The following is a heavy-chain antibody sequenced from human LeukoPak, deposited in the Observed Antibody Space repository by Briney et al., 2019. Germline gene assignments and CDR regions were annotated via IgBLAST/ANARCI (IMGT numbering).Heavy chain of an antibody. CDR2: MYYSGST. V-gene: IGHV4-39*07. CDR1: GGSITSNNYY. D-gene: IGHD6-19*01. Sequence: PSETLSLTCTVSGGSITSNNYYWGWIRQSPGKGLEWIGSMYYSGSTYYNPSLKSRVTISVDTSKNQFSLKLSSVTAADTAVYYCARGRGPSSGWFVDYWGQGTLVTVSS. CDR3: ARGRGPSSGWFVDY. J-gene: IGHJ4*02.